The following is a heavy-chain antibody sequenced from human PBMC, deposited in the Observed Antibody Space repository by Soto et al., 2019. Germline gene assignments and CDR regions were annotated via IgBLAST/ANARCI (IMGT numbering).Heavy chain of an antibody. D-gene: IGHD3-3*01. CDR3: ARHSQITIFGVVSMFYYMDV. CDR2: IYPGDSDT. CDR1: GYSFTSDF. Sequence: GESLNVCCTGSGYSFTSDFIGCVRQMPGKGLEWMGIIYPGDSDTRYSPSFQGQVTISADKSISTAYLQWSSLKASDTAMYYCARHSQITIFGVVSMFYYMDVWGKGTTVTVSS. V-gene: IGHV5-51*01. J-gene: IGHJ6*03.